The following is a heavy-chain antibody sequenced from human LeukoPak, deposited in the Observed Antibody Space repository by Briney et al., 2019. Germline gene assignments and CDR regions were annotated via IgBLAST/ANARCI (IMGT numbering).Heavy chain of an antibody. D-gene: IGHD4-17*01. CDR3: AKNVVPTTVTPDN. CDR1: GFTFSSYG. V-gene: IGHV3-30*18. CDR2: ISYDGRDQ. Sequence: GGSLRLSCAASGFTFSSYGMHWVRQAPGKGLEWVAVISYDGRDQYYTDSVRGRFTISRDNSKNTLYLQLNSLRVEDTAVYYCAKNVVPTTVTPDNWGQGTLVTVS. J-gene: IGHJ4*02.